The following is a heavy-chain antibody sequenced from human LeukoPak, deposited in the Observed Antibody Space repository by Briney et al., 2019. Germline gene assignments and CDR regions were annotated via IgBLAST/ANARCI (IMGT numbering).Heavy chain of an antibody. CDR1: TSTFSDYY. CDR3: AREGLDSSGRLYYFDY. J-gene: IGHJ4*02. CDR2: ISSGSSYT. Sequence: GGSLRLSCAASTSTFSDYYMSWIRQAPGKGLEWLSDISSGSSYTNYADSVKGRFTISRDNAKNSLYLQMNSLGDEDTAVYYCAREGLDSSGRLYYFDYWGQGTLVTVSS. V-gene: IGHV3-11*06. D-gene: IGHD5-18*01.